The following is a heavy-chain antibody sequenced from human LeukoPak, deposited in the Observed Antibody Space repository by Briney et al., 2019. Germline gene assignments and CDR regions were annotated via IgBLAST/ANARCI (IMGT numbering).Heavy chain of an antibody. CDR3: ARDTWRRPAARSYYYYYGMDV. D-gene: IGHD2-2*01. CDR1: GFTFSSYA. V-gene: IGHV3-23*01. CDR2: ISGSGSTI. Sequence: GGSLRLSCAASGFTFSSYAMSWVRQAPGKGLEWVSAISGSGSTIYYADSVKGRFTISRDNAKNSLYLQMNSLRAEDTAVYYCARDTWRRPAARSYYYYYGMDVWGQGTTVTVSS. J-gene: IGHJ6*02.